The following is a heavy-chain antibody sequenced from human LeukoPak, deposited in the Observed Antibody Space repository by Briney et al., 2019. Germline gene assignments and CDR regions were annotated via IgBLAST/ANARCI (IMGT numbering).Heavy chain of an antibody. CDR3: ASASSWFGEPDY. CDR2: IKQDGSEK. Sequence: GGSLRLSCAASGFIFSSYWMSWVRQAPGKGLEWVANIKQDGSEKYYVDSVKGRFTISRDNAKNSLYLQMNSLRAEDTAVYYCASASSWFGEPDYWGLGPLVTVSS. J-gene: IGHJ4*02. V-gene: IGHV3-7*01. CDR1: GFIFSSYW. D-gene: IGHD3-10*01.